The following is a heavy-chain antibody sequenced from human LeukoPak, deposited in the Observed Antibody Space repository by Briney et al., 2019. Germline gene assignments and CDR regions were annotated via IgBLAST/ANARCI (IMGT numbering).Heavy chain of an antibody. Sequence: SGTLSLTCAVSGGSISSSNWWSWVRQPPGKGLEWIGEIYHSGSTYYNPSLKSRVAISVDRSKNQFSLKLSSVTAADTAVYYCARVSSSSFMDVWGQGTTVTVSS. J-gene: IGHJ6*02. V-gene: IGHV4-4*02. CDR1: GGSISSSNW. CDR3: ARVSSSSFMDV. CDR2: IYHSGST. D-gene: IGHD6-13*01.